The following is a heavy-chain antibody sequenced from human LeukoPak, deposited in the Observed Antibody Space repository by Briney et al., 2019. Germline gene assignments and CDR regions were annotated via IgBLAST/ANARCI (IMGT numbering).Heavy chain of an antibody. V-gene: IGHV4-34*01. CDR3: ARDYQGGYGDKTFDY. Sequence: SETLSLTCAVHGGSFSGYYWGWIRDTPGKGLEWIGSIYYSGSTYYNPSLKSRVTISVDTSKNQFPLKLSSVTAADTAVYYCARDYQGGYGDKTFDYWGQGTLVTVSS. D-gene: IGHD5-18*01. CDR1: GGSFSGYY. CDR2: IYYSGST. J-gene: IGHJ4*02.